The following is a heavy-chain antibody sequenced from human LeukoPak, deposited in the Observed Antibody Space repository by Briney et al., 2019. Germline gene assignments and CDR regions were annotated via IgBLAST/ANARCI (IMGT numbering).Heavy chain of an antibody. CDR3: ARRPNYDILTGYYNSHDAFDI. V-gene: IGHV5-10-1*01. CDR1: GSRFTSYW. CDR2: IDPSDSNN. D-gene: IGHD3-9*01. Sequence: GASLKISCKGSGSRFTSYWISWLRRLPGKGLEWMGRIDPSDSNNNYSPSFQGHATISADKSISTAYLQWSSLKASDTAMYYCARRPNYDILTGYYNSHDAFDIWGQGTMVTVSS. J-gene: IGHJ3*02.